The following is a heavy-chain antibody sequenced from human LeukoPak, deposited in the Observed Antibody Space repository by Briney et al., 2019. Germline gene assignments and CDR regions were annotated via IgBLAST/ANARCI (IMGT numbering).Heavy chain of an antibody. D-gene: IGHD1-26*01. CDR3: TRELGAFDY. Sequence: GGPLRLSCAASGFTFSNAWMSWVRQAPGKGLEWVGRIKSKTDYGTTDYAAPVKGRFTISRDDSKNTLYLQMNSLKTEDTAVYYCTRELGAFDYWGQGTLVTVSS. J-gene: IGHJ4*02. V-gene: IGHV3-15*01. CDR1: GFTFSNAW. CDR2: IKSKTDYGTT.